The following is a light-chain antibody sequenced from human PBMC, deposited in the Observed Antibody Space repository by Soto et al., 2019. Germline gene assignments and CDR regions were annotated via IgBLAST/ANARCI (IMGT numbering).Light chain of an antibody. J-gene: IGKJ4*01. CDR3: QQYQSLT. V-gene: IGKV3-20*01. Sequence: EIVLTPSPGTLSLAPVEISTLSCRASQSVSSSYLAWYQQKPGQAPRLLIHGASSRVTGIPDRFSGSGSGTDFTLTITRLEPEDFAVYYCQQYQSLTCGGGTKVDIK. CDR1: QSVSSSY. CDR2: GAS.